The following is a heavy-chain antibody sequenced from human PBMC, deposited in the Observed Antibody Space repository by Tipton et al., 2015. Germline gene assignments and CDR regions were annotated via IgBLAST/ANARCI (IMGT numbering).Heavy chain of an antibody. CDR2: IFPKNGVT. CDR1: GYTFSDYF. Sequence: QLVQSGPEVKKPGASVKDSCKDSGYTFSDYFIQWVRQAPGQGLEWMGWIFPKNGVTNYAQKFQGRVTMTRDPSITTAYMELSRLTSDDTAMYYCVRENWYYDVWGRGTLVTVSS. V-gene: IGHV1-2*02. CDR3: VRENWYYDV. J-gene: IGHJ2*01.